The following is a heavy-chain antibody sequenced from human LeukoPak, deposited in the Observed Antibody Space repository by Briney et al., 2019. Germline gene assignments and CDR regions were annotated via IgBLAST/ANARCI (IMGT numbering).Heavy chain of an antibody. CDR1: GGCITSSKYY. CDR2: IHYTGIT. D-gene: IGHD4-17*01. J-gene: IGHJ4*02. Sequence: SETLSLTCTVSGGCITSSKYYWGWIRQPPGKGLEWIGSIHYTGITYYNPSLKTRVTISVDTSKNQFSLTLSSVTAADTSVYYCVSRRGDGDYRPDYWGQGTLVTVSS. CDR3: VSRRGDGDYRPDY. V-gene: IGHV4-39*01.